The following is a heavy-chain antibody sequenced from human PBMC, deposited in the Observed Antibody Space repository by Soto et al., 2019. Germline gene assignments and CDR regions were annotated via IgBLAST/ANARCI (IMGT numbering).Heavy chain of an antibody. V-gene: IGHV5-51*01. D-gene: IGHD2-15*01. CDR1: GYSFTSYW. CDR2: IYPGDSDT. Sequence: EVQLVQSGAEVKKPGESLKISCKGSGYSFTSYWIGWVRQMPGKGLEWMGIIYPGDSDTRYSPSFQGQVTISADKSISTAYLQWSSLKASDTAMYYCARHGALGYCSGGSCSLYYYYYGMDVWGQGTTVTVSS. CDR3: ARHGALGYCSGGSCSLYYYYYGMDV. J-gene: IGHJ6*02.